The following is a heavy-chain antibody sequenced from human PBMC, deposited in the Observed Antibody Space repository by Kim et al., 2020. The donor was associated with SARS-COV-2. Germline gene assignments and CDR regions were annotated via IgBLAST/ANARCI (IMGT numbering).Heavy chain of an antibody. V-gene: IGHV4-39*01. CDR3: ATPSLGV. CDR2: YSGST. D-gene: IGHD2-2*01. J-gene: IGHJ6*02. Sequence: YSGSTYYHPSLKSRVTISVDTSKNQFSLKLSSVTAADTAVYYCATPSLGVWGQGTTVTVSS.